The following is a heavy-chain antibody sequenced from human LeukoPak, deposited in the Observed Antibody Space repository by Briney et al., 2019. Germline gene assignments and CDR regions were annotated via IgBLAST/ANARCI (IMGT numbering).Heavy chain of an antibody. Sequence: SETLSLTCAVYGGSFSGYYWSWIRPPPGKGLEWIGEINHSGSTNYNPSLKSRVTISVDTSKNQFSLKLSSVTAADTAVYYCARGSGITMVRGVIINWFDPWGQGTLVTVSS. CDR1: GGSFSGYY. CDR3: ARGSGITMVRGVIINWFDP. CDR2: INHSGST. V-gene: IGHV4-34*01. D-gene: IGHD3-10*01. J-gene: IGHJ5*02.